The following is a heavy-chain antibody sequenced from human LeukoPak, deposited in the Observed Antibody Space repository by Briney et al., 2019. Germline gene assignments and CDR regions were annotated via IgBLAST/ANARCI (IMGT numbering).Heavy chain of an antibody. CDR1: GGTFSSYA. D-gene: IGHD1-26*01. J-gene: IGHJ4*02. Sequence: SVKVSCKASGGTFSSYAISWVRQAPGQGLEWMGRIIPIFGTANYAQKFQGRVTITADKSASTAYMELSSLRSEDTAVYYCARDRSGRSGSYALPDYWGQGTLVTVSS. CDR3: ARDRSGRSGSYALPDY. V-gene: IGHV1-69*06. CDR2: IIPIFGTA.